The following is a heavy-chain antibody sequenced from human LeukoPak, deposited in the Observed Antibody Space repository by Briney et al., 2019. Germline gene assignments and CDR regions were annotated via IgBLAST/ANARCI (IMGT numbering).Heavy chain of an antibody. D-gene: IGHD6-13*01. J-gene: IGHJ4*02. CDR3: ARGYDSSSWLDY. V-gene: IGHV4-59*01. CDR1: GGSINSYY. Sequence: SETLSLTCTVSGGSINSYYWSWIRQPPGKGLEWIGYIYYSGSTNYNPSLKSRVTISVDTSKNQFSLKLSSVTAADTAVYYCARGYDSSSWLDYWGQGTLVTVSS. CDR2: IYYSGST.